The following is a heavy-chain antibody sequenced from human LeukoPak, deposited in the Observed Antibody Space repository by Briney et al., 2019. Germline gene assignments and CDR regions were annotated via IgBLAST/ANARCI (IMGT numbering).Heavy chain of an antibody. V-gene: IGHV3-9*01. CDR1: GFTFSSYW. D-gene: IGHD2-15*01. CDR3: AKDRGGSSQLGDAFDV. Sequence: PGGSLRLSCAASGFTFSSYWMSWVRQAPGKGLEWVSGISYTSETKGYVDSVKGRFTISRDNSKNSLYLQMNSLRAEDTALYYCAKDRGGSSQLGDAFDVWGHGTMVTVSS. J-gene: IGHJ3*01. CDR2: ISYTSETK.